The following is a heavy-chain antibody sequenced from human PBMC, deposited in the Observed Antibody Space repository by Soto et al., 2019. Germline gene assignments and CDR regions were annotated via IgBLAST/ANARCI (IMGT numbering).Heavy chain of an antibody. J-gene: IGHJ6*02. Sequence: PGGALRRSCAAFGFTFSSWGKGWVRPAPGKGLEWVSDIIDSGGSTYYADSVKGRFTISRDNSKSTLYLQMNSLRAEDTALYYCAKGRSYYYYYGVDVRGQRTTVTVSS. CDR1: GFTFSSWG. V-gene: IGHV3-23*01. CDR2: IIDSGGST. CDR3: AKGRSYYYYYGVDV.